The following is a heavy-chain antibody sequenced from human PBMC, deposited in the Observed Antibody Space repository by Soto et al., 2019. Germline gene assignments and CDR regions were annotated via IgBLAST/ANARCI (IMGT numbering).Heavy chain of an antibody. CDR1: GASISNYY. V-gene: IGHV4-59*08. Sequence: QVHLQQSGPGLVKPSETLSLTCTISGASISNYYWSWSRQGPGTGMEWDGYVNDGWGADYNPSLQGRVAVSVDTSKSLLSLKLASVTATDTAVDYCVQQGFGALRGHVDVWGECTAVTVSS. CDR3: VQQGFGALRGHVDV. CDR2: VNDGWGA. D-gene: IGHD3-10*01. J-gene: IGHJ6*04.